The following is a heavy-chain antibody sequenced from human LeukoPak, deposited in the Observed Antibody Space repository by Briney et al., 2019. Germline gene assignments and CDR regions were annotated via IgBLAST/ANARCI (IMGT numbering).Heavy chain of an antibody. J-gene: IGHJ6*04. D-gene: IGHD2-15*01. CDR2: ISYDGSNK. V-gene: IGHV3-30*18. CDR3: AKDLIYCSGGSCWGSVRYYYYGMDV. Sequence: PGGSLRLSCAASGFTFSSYGMHWVRQAPGKGLEWVAVISYDGSNKYYADSVKGRFTISRDNSKNTLYLQMNSLRAEDTAVYYCAKDLIYCSGGSCWGSVRYYYYGMDVWGKGTTVTVSS. CDR1: GFTFSSYG.